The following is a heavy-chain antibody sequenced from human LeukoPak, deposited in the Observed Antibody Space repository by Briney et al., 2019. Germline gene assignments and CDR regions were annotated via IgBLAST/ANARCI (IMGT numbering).Heavy chain of an antibody. CDR1: GYTFTGYY. J-gene: IGHJ4*02. Sequence: GASVKVSCKASGYTFTGYYMHWVRQAPGQGLEWMGRINPNSGGTNYAQKFQGRVTMTRDASISTAYMELSRLRSDDTAVYYCARVRVGVLSDGHFDYWGQGTLVTVSS. D-gene: IGHD3-16*01. CDR2: INPNSGGT. V-gene: IGHV1-2*06. CDR3: ARVRVGVLSDGHFDY.